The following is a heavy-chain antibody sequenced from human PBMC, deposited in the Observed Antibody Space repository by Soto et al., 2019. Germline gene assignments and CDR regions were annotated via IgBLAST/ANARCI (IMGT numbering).Heavy chain of an antibody. J-gene: IGHJ4*02. Sequence: QVQLQESGPGLVKPSETLSLTCTVSGGSITSYYWSWIRQPPGKGLEWIGYIYYSGITDYNPSLKSRVTISVDTSKSQSSLKLSSVTAADTAVYYCAGGGGVYYFDYWGQGTLVTVSS. CDR1: GGSITSYY. CDR2: IYYSGIT. D-gene: IGHD2-8*02. CDR3: AGGGGVYYFDY. V-gene: IGHV4-59*01.